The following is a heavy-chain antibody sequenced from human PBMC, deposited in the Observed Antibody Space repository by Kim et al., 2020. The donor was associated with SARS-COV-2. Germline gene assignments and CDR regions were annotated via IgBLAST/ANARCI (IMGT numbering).Heavy chain of an antibody. D-gene: IGHD4-4*01. CDR2: ISYDGSNK. V-gene: IGHV3-30-3*01. J-gene: IGHJ4*02. Sequence: GGSLRLSCAASGFTFSSYAMHWVRQAPGKGLEWVAVISYDGSNKYYADSVKGRFTISRDNSKNTLYLQMNSLRAEDTAVYYCARGGLEEDYYQMTTVTTGVFDYWGQGTLVTVSS. CDR3: ARGGLEEDYYQMTTVTTGVFDY. CDR1: GFTFSSYA.